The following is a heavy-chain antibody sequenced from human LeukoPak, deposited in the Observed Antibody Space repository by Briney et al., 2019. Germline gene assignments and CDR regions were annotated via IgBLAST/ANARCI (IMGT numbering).Heavy chain of an antibody. J-gene: IGHJ1*01. CDR3: ARLSYCSGGSCSSEYFQH. CDR2: IYPGDSDT. D-gene: IGHD2-15*01. V-gene: IGHV5-51*01. CDR1: GYNFTIYW. Sequence: GESLKISCKGSGYNFTIYWIGWVRQMPGKGLEWMGIIYPGDSDTRYSPSFQGQVTISADKSISTAYLQWSSLKASDTAMYYCARLSYCSGGSCSSEYFQHWGQGTLVTVSS.